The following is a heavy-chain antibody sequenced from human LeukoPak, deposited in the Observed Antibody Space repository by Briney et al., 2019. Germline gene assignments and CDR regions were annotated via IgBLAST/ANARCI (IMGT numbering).Heavy chain of an antibody. V-gene: IGHV3-33*01. CDR3: ARDRGYFYDQLDY. CDR2: IWYDGSTK. Sequence: GRSLRLSCAASGFTLSSHGMHWVRQAPGRGLEWVAVIWYDGSTKYYAGSVKGRFTISRDNSKNTLSLQMNSLRAEDTAVYYCARDRGYFYDQLDYWGQGTLVTVSS. CDR1: GFTLSSHG. D-gene: IGHD2/OR15-2a*01. J-gene: IGHJ4*02.